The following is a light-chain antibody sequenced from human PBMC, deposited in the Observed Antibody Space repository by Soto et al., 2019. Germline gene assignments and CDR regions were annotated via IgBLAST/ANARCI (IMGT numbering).Light chain of an antibody. CDR2: KAA. J-gene: IGKJ2*01. Sequence: DIQMTQSPSTLSASVGDRVTITCRASQTISSWLAWYQQKPGKAPKLLIYKAASLESGVPSRFSGSGSGTELPLPISSLQPDDFATYYCQQYNSYSGYTFGQGTKLEIK. CDR1: QTISSW. V-gene: IGKV1-5*03. CDR3: QQYNSYSGYT.